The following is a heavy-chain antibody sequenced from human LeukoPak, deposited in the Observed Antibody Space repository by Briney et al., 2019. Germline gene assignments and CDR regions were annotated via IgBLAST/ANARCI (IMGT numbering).Heavy chain of an antibody. CDR1: GYTLTELS. CDR3: ARAYPGIQLWLDYYYYYMDV. CDR2: FDPEDGET. J-gene: IGHJ6*03. D-gene: IGHD5-18*01. Sequence: ASVKVSCKVSGYTLTELSMHWVRQAPGKGLEWMGGFDPEDGETIYAQKFQGRVTMTEDTSTDTAYMELSSLRSEDTAVYYCARAYPGIQLWLDYYYYYMDVWGKGTTVTVSS. V-gene: IGHV1-24*01.